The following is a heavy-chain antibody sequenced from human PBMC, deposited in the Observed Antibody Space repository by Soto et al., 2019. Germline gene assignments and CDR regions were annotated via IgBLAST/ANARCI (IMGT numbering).Heavy chain of an antibody. D-gene: IGHD1-26*01. CDR2: IYYSGST. J-gene: IGHJ6*02. V-gene: IGHV4-39*01. CDR1: GGSISSSSYY. CDR3: ARHGIYGPYGMDV. Sequence: ASETLSLTCTVSGGSISSSSYYWGWIRQPPGRGLEWIGSIYYSGSTYYNPSLKSRVTISVDTSKNQFSLKLSSVTAADTAVYYCARHGIYGPYGMDVWGQGTTVTVSS.